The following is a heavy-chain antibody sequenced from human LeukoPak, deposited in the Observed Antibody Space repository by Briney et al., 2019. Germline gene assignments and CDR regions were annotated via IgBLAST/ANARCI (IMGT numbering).Heavy chain of an antibody. CDR2: IYYSGST. V-gene: IGHV4-39*07. CDR1: GGSISSSSYY. J-gene: IGHJ4*02. D-gene: IGHD3-3*02. Sequence: SETLSLTCTVSGGSISSSSYYWGWIRQPPGKGLEWIGSIYYSGSTYYNPSLKSRVIISVDTSKNQFSLKLSSVTAADTAVYYCAGSFLEWSIKLDWGQGTLVTVSS. CDR3: AGSFLEWSIKLD.